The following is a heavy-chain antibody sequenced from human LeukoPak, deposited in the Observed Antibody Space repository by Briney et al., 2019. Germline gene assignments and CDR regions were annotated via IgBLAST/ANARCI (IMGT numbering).Heavy chain of an antibody. CDR1: GFTFSSYW. D-gene: IGHD2-15*01. V-gene: IGHV3-33*08. J-gene: IGHJ4*02. Sequence: QTGGSLRLSCAASGFTFSSYWMNWARQAPGKGLEWVAVIWYDGSNKYHADSVKGRFTISRDNSKNTLYLQMNSLRAEDTAVYYCARDHLDGSGYLDYWGQGTLVTVSS. CDR2: IWYDGSNK. CDR3: ARDHLDGSGYLDY.